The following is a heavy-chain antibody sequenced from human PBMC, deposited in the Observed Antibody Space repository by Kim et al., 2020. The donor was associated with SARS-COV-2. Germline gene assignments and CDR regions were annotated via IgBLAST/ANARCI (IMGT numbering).Heavy chain of an antibody. D-gene: IGHD2-21*01. CDR1: GFTFSNYW. Sequence: GGSLRLSCAASGFTFSNYWMSWVRQAPGKGLEWVADIKHDGSEKYYVDSVKGRFTISRDSAKNSLFLQMNSLRAEDTAVYYCARGEGRGIVVTRDGYFD. CDR3: ARGEGRGIVVTRDGYFD. J-gene: IGHJ2*01. CDR2: IKHDGSEK. V-gene: IGHV3-7*01.